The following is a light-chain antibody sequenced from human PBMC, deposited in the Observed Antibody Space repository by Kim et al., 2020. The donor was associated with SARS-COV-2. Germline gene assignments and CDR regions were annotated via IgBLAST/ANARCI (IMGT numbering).Light chain of an antibody. Sequence: DIQMTQSPSILSASIGDRVTITCRASESFSSWLAWYQQKPGKAPKLLIYRASHLESGVPSRFSGSESGTEFTLTISSLQPDDFATYYCQQYDTYPYTFGQGTKLEI. J-gene: IGKJ2*01. CDR1: ESFSSW. CDR2: RAS. V-gene: IGKV1-5*03. CDR3: QQYDTYPYT.